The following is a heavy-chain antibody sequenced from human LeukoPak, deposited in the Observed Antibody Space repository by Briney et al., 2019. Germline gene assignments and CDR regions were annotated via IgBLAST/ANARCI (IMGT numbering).Heavy chain of an antibody. CDR1: GYTFTSYY. J-gene: IGHJ3*02. V-gene: IGHV1-46*01. D-gene: IGHD3-10*01. Sequence: ASVKVSCKASGYTFTSYYMHWVRQAPGQGLEWMGIINPSGGSISYAQKFQGRVTMTRDTSTSTVYMELSSLRSEDTAVYYCARDVGGRLRFGELSGDAFDIWGQGTMVTVSS. CDR3: ARDVGGRLRFGELSGDAFDI. CDR2: INPSGGSI.